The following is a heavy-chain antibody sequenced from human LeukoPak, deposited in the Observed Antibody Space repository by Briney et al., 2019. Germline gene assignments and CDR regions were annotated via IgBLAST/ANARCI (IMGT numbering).Heavy chain of an antibody. J-gene: IGHJ4*02. CDR2: IIGSSGST. Sequence: GGSLRLSCVASGFSFNNYAMNWVRQAPGKGLEGVSLIIGSSGSTFYADSVKGRFTISRDKSKNTLYLQMNSLRADDTAVYYCAKGAYDYIEIAYFDYWGQGSLVTVSS. V-gene: IGHV3-23*01. CDR1: GFSFNNYA. D-gene: IGHD5-12*01. CDR3: AKGAYDYIEIAYFDY.